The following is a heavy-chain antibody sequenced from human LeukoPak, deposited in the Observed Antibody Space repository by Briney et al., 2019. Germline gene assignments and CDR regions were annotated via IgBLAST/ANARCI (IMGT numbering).Heavy chain of an antibody. CDR1: GGSFSGYY. D-gene: IGHD3-3*01. CDR2: INHSGST. Sequence: SETLSLTCAVYGGSFSGYYWSWIRQPPGKGLEWIGEINHSGSTNYNPSLKSRVTISVDTSKNQFSLKLSSVTAADTAVYYCARVRYYDFWGGYNDLFDYWGQGTLVTVSS. V-gene: IGHV4-34*01. CDR3: ARVRYYDFWGGYNDLFDY. J-gene: IGHJ4*02.